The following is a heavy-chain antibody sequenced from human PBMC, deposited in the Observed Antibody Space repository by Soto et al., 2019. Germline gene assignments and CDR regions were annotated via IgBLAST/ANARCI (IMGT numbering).Heavy chain of an antibody. V-gene: IGHV3-23*01. CDR3: AKVLWFGELLLTPFDY. D-gene: IGHD3-10*01. Sequence: GGSLRLSCAASGFTFSSYAMSWVRQAPGKGLEWVSAISGSGGSTYYADSVKGRFTIFRDNSKNTLYLQMNSLRAEDTAVYYCAKVLWFGELLLTPFDYWGQGTLVTVSS. J-gene: IGHJ4*02. CDR1: GFTFSSYA. CDR2: ISGSGGST.